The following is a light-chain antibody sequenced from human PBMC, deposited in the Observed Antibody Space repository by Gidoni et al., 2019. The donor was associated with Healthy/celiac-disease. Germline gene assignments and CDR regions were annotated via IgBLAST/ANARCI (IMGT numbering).Light chain of an antibody. CDR2: GAS. J-gene: IGKJ3*01. CDR1: QSVSSSY. V-gene: IGKV3-20*01. Sequence: EIVLTQSPGTLSLSPGERATLSCRASQSVSSSYLAWYQQKPGQAPRLLIYGASSRATGIPDRFSGSGSGTDFTRTISRLEPEDFAVYYCQQYVSSPFTFGPGTKVDIK. CDR3: QQYVSSPFT.